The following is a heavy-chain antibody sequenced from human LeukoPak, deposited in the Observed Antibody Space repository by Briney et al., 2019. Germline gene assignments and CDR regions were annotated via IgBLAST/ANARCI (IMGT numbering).Heavy chain of an antibody. CDR3: ARSSSSYGYGDAFDI. Sequence: PGGSLRLSCAASGFTFSDYYMSWVRQAPGKGLEWVSVIYSGGSTYYADSVKGRFTISRDNSKNTLYLQMNSLRAEDTAVYYCARSSSSYGYGDAFDIWGQGTMVTVSS. V-gene: IGHV3-53*01. CDR2: IYSGGST. D-gene: IGHD5-18*01. J-gene: IGHJ3*02. CDR1: GFTFSDYY.